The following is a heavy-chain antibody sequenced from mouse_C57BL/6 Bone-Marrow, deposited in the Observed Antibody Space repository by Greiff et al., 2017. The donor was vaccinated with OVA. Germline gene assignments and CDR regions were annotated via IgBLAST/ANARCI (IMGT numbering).Heavy chain of an antibody. Sequence: QVQLQQPGAELVKPGASVKLSCKASGYTFTSYWMHWVKQRPGQGLEWIGMIHPNSGSTNYNEKFKSKATLTVDKSSSTAYMQLSSLTSEDSAVYYCARVNTTVVAPYYAMDYWGQGTAVTVSS. CDR1: GYTFTSYW. D-gene: IGHD1-1*01. J-gene: IGHJ4*01. CDR2: IHPNSGST. V-gene: IGHV1-64*01. CDR3: ARVNTTVVAPYYAMDY.